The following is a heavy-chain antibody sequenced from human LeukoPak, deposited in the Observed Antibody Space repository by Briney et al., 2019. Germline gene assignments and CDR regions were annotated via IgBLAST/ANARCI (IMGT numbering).Heavy chain of an antibody. CDR2: LYYSGST. D-gene: IGHD3-16*01. J-gene: IGHJ3*01. V-gene: IGHV4-59*11. CDR3: ARGRGSPYYVEAFDV. Sequence: PSETPSLTCIVSGAXFTSHYCGWIRQPPGKGPEWIGHLYYSGSTTYNPSLESRVTMSVDTSRKQISLKLNSVAAADTAVYYCARGRGSPYYVEAFDVWGQGTVVTVSS. CDR1: GAXFTSHY.